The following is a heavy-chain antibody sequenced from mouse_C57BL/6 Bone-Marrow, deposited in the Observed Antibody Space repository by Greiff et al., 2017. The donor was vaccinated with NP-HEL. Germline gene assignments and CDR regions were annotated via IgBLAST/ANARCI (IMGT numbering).Heavy chain of an antibody. Sequence: EVMLVESGGGLVQPGESLKLSCESNEYEFPSHDMSWVRKTPEKRLELVAAINSDGGSTYYPDTMERRFIISRDNTNKTLYLQMSRLRSEDTAMYYCARRGGYWYFDVWGTGTTVTVSS. CDR2: INSDGGST. CDR1: EYEFPSHD. J-gene: IGHJ1*03. CDR3: ARRGGYWYFDV. V-gene: IGHV5-2*03.